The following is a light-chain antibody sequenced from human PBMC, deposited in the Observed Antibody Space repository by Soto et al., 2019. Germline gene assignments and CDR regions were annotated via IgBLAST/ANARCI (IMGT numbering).Light chain of an antibody. CDR2: GAS. V-gene: IGKV1-39*01. CDR3: QQPFNSPWT. J-gene: IGKJ1*01. Sequence: DIQMTQSPSSLSASLGDSITITCRASQRISNFLNWYQHKPGKAPRLLIYGASTLQSGVPSRFSGSGSGTEFTLTIGSLEPEDFANYYCQQPFNSPWTFGQGTKVEIK. CDR1: QRISNF.